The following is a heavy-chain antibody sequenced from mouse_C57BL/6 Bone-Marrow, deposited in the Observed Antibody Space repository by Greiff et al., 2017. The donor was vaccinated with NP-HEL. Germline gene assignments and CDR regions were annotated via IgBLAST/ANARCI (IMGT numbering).Heavy chain of an antibody. CDR2: IYPGDGDT. J-gene: IGHJ2*01. CDR1: GYAFSSYW. Sequence: VQVVESGAELVKPGASVKISCKASGYAFSSYWMNWVKQRPGKGLEWIGQIYPGDGDTNYNGKFKGKATLTADKSSSTAYMQLSSLTSEDSAVYFCARGVYYGNPYFDYWGQGTTLTVSS. CDR3: ARGVYYGNPYFDY. D-gene: IGHD2-1*01. V-gene: IGHV1-80*01.